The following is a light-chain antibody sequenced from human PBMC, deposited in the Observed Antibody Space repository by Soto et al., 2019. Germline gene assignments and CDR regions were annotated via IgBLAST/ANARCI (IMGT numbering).Light chain of an antibody. CDR1: QSVSSN. V-gene: IGKV3-15*01. CDR3: QHYNNWPPYT. CDR2: GAS. Sequence: EIGMTQSPATLSVSPGERATLSCRASQSVSSNLAWYQQKPGQAPRLLIYGASTRATGIPARFSGSGSGTEFTLTISSLQSEDLAVYYCQHYNNWPPYTFGQGTKLVIK. J-gene: IGKJ2*01.